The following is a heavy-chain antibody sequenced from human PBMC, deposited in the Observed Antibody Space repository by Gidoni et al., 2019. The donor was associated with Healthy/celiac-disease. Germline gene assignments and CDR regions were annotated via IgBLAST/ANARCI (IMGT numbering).Heavy chain of an antibody. D-gene: IGHD4-17*01. CDR3: ARCPTMTTGRAFDI. Sequence: LQLQESGPGLVKPSESQSLTRPISGGSLSSSSHYWGWIRQPPGKGLEGIRSIYYSGSTYYNPSLRGRVTISVDTPKNQFSLKLRSVTAADTAVYYCARCPTMTTGRAFDIWGQGTMVTVSS. J-gene: IGHJ3*02. V-gene: IGHV4-39*01. CDR1: GGSLSSSSHY. CDR2: IYYSGST.